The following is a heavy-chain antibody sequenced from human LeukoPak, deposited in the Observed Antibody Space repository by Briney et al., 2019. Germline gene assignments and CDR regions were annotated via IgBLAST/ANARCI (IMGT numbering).Heavy chain of an antibody. D-gene: IGHD4-23*01. CDR1: GGSLGSYY. CDR2: ISYSAYT. V-gene: IGHV4-59*01. J-gene: IGHJ4*02. Sequence: SETLSLTCTVSGGSLGSYYWSWIRQAPGKGLEWIGFISYSAYTSYTPSLKSRVAISVDTSKSQFSLRLTSMTAADTAIYYCARGRNDNGGMFFDSWAQGTLVTVST. CDR3: ARGRNDNGGMFFDS.